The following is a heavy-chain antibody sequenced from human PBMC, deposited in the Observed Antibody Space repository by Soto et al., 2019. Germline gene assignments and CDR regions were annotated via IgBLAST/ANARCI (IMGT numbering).Heavy chain of an antibody. J-gene: IGHJ4*02. V-gene: IGHV3-30*18. D-gene: IGHD2-15*01. Sequence: QVQLVESGGGVVQPGRSLRLSCAASGFTFSSYGMHWVRQAPGKGLEWVAVISYDGSNKYYADSVKGRFTISRDNSKNTLYLQMNSLRAEDTAVYYCAKGGGCSGGSCAADYLGQGTLVTVSS. CDR1: GFTFSSYG. CDR3: AKGGGCSGGSCAADY. CDR2: ISYDGSNK.